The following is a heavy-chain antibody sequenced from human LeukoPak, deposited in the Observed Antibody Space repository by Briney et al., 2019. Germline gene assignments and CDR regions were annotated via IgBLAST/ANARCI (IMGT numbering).Heavy chain of an antibody. CDR1: GYTFTGYY. J-gene: IGHJ4*02. CDR2: LNPKTGGT. V-gene: IGHV1-2*02. D-gene: IGHD1-14*01. Sequence: GASVKVSCKASGYTFTGYYLHWVRQAPGQGLEWMGWLNPKTGGTSYAQKFQGRVTMTRDTSISTVNMELSRLTSDDTAVYYCARATAENDHWGQGTLFTVYS. CDR3: ARATAENDH.